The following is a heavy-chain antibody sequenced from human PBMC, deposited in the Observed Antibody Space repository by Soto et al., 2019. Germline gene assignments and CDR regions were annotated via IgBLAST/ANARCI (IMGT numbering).Heavy chain of an antibody. CDR3: ARADCSGGSCYSSANWFDP. CDR2: IYHSGST. V-gene: IGHV4-4*02. D-gene: IGHD2-15*01. Sequence: SETLSLTCAVSSGSISSSKWWSWVRQPPGKGLEWIGEIYHSGSTNYNPSLKSRVTISVENSKNQFSLKLSSLTAADTVVYYCARADCSGGSCYSSANWFDPWGQGTLVTVSS. CDR1: SGSISSSKW. J-gene: IGHJ5*02.